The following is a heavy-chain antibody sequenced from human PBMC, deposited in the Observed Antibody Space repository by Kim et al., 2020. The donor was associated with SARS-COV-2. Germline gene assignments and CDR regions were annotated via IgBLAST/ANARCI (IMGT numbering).Heavy chain of an antibody. Sequence: SETLSLTCTVSGGSISSYYWSWIRQPAGKGLEWIGRIYTSGSTNYNPSLKSRVTMSVDTSKNQFSLKLSSVTAADTAVYYCARLGNGNYYGSGSYDYWGQGTLVTVSS. J-gene: IGHJ4*02. CDR1: GGSISSYY. V-gene: IGHV4-4*07. CDR2: IYTSGST. CDR3: ARLGNGNYYGSGSYDY. D-gene: IGHD3-10*01.